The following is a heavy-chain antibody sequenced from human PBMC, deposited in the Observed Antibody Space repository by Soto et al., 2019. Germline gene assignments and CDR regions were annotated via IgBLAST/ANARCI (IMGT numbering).Heavy chain of an antibody. V-gene: IGHV3-30-3*01. CDR2: ISYDGSNK. J-gene: IGHJ6*02. CDR3: ARDLGDYEDYYYGMDV. D-gene: IGHD4-17*01. Sequence: QVQLVESGGGVVQPGRSLRLSCAASGFTFSSYAMHWVRQAAGKGLEWVAVISYDGSNKYYADSVKGRFTISRDNSKNTLYLQMNSLRAEDTAVYYCARDLGDYEDYYYGMDVWGQGTTVTVSS. CDR1: GFTFSSYA.